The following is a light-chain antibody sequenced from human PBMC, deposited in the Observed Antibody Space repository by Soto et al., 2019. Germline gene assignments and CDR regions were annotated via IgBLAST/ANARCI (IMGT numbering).Light chain of an antibody. CDR1: SSDIGGYNY. V-gene: IGLV2-14*01. CDR3: SSYTSSSTLYV. CDR2: EVS. J-gene: IGLJ1*01. Sequence: QSVLTQPASVSVSPGQSITVSCAGTSSDIGGYNYASWYQQHPGKAPKVMIYEVSNRPSGVSNRFSGSKSGNTASLTISGLQAEDEADYYCSSYTSSSTLYVFGSGTKVTVL.